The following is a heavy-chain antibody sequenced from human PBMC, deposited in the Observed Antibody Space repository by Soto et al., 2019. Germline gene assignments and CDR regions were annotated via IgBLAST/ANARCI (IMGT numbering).Heavy chain of an antibody. CDR3: ARGQRFSDWFDP. CDR2: IYSSGST. V-gene: IGHV4-59*10. D-gene: IGHD3-3*01. CDR1: GGSFRNYY. Sequence: SETLSLTCGVYGGSFRNYYWIWVRQPPGKGLEWIGRIYSSGSTNYNPSLKSRVTISLDTSMNHFSLRLSSVTAADTAVYYCARGQRFSDWFDPWGQGTLVTVSS. J-gene: IGHJ5*02.